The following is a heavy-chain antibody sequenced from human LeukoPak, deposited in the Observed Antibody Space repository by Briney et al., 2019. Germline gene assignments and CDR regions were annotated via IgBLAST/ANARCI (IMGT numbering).Heavy chain of an antibody. Sequence: GGSLRLSCAASGFTFSSYAMSWVRQAPGKGLEWVSAISGSGGSTYYADSVKGRFTISRDNSKNTLYLQMNSLRAEDTAVYYCTKDYDILTGYYWGSDYWGQGTLVTVSS. J-gene: IGHJ4*02. CDR3: TKDYDILTGYYWGSDY. CDR1: GFTFSSYA. V-gene: IGHV3-23*01. CDR2: ISGSGGST. D-gene: IGHD3-9*01.